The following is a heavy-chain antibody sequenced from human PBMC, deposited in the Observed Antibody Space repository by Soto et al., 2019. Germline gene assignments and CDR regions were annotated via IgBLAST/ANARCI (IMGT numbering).Heavy chain of an antibody. J-gene: IGHJ6*02. Sequence: PGESLKISCKGSGYSFTSYWISWVRQMPGKGLEWMGRIDPSDSYTNYSPSFQGHVTISADKSISTAYLQWSSLKASDTATYYCAVYPGDCTRTSCYYYYYYDMDVWGQGTTVTVSS. D-gene: IGHD2-2*01. CDR1: GYSFTSYW. V-gene: IGHV5-10-1*01. CDR2: IDPSDSYT. CDR3: AVYPGDCTRTSCYYYYYYDMDV.